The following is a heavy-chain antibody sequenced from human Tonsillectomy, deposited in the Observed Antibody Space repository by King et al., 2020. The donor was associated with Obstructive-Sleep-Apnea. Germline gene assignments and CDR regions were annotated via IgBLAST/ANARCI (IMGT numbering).Heavy chain of an antibody. CDR1: GGSISSYY. V-gene: IGHV4-59*01. CDR3: SRGYVEIDY. CDR2: IYYSGST. Sequence: QLQESGPGLVKPSETLSLTCTVSGGSISSYYWSWIRQPPGKGLEWIGYIYYSGSTNYNPSLKSRVTISVDTSKNQFSLKLCSVTAADTDVYYCSRGYVEIDYWGQGTLVTVSS. J-gene: IGHJ4*02. D-gene: IGHD3-10*01.